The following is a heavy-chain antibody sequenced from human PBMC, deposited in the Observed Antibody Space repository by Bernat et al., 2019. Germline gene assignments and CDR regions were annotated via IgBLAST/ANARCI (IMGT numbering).Heavy chain of an antibody. CDR3: ARDLYTMVQGVISP. Sequence: EVQLVESGGGLQQPGGSLRLSCAASGFTFSSYSMNWVRQAPGKGLEWVSSISSSSSYIYYADSVKGRFTISRDNAKNSLYLQMNSLRAEDTAVYYCARDLYTMVQGVISPWGQGTLVTVSS. V-gene: IGHV3-21*01. J-gene: IGHJ5*02. D-gene: IGHD3-10*01. CDR2: ISSSSSYI. CDR1: GFTFSSYS.